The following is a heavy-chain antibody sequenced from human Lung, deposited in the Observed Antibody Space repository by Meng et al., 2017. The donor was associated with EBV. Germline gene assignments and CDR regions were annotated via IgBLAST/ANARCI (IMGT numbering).Heavy chain of an antibody. Sequence: VHLLRSGAGVKKPGASLRVSCEASGYTFASYGISWLRQAPGQGLEWMGWFVNNVDTYSAQKFQGRVTMTTDTHTSTAFMELRSLRSDDTAVYYRARGTPGRSYSDYWGQGTLVTVSS. CDR3: ARGTPGRSYSDY. CDR1: GYTFASYG. CDR2: FVNNVDT. D-gene: IGHD3-10*01. V-gene: IGHV1-18*01. J-gene: IGHJ4*02.